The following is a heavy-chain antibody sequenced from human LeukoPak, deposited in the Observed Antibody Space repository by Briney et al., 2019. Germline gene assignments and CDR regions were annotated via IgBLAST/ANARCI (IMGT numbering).Heavy chain of an antibody. CDR1: GYTFTSYA. CDR2: VNTNTGNP. D-gene: IGHD3-22*01. Sequence: GASVKVSCKASGYTFTSYAMNWVRQAPGQGLEWMGWVNTNTGNPTYAQGFTGRFVFSLDTSVSTAYLQISSLKAEDTAVYYCAREGGTDYYDSSGYEGGPDYWGQGTLVTVSS. V-gene: IGHV7-4-1*02. J-gene: IGHJ4*02. CDR3: AREGGTDYYDSSGYEGGPDY.